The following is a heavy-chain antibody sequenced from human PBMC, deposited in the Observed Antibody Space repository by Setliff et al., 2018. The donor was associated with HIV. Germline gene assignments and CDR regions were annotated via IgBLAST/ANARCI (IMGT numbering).Heavy chain of an antibody. D-gene: IGHD1-1*01. CDR2: INHSGST. Sequence: SETLSLTCAVYGGSFSSYYWSWIRQPPGKGLEWIGEINHSGSTNYNPSLKSRVTIPVDTSKNQFSLKVSSVTAADTAVYYCARERSLITNRRYFDSWGQGTLVTVSS. V-gene: IGHV4-34*01. CDR3: ARERSLITNRRYFDS. J-gene: IGHJ4*02. CDR1: GGSFSSYY.